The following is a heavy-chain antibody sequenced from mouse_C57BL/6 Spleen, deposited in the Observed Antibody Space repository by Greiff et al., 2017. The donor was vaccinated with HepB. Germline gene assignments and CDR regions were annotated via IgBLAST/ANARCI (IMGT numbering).Heavy chain of an antibody. D-gene: IGHD2-4*01. CDR3: ARSDDYDGFDY. J-gene: IGHJ2*01. CDR1: GFTFTDYY. Sequence: DVQLQESGGGLVQPGGSLSLSCAASGFTFTDYYMSWVRQPPGKALEWLGFIRNKANGYTTEYSASGKGRCTISRDNSQSILYLQMNALRAEDSATYYCARSDDYDGFDYWGQGTTLTVSS. V-gene: IGHV7-3*01. CDR2: IRNKANGYTT.